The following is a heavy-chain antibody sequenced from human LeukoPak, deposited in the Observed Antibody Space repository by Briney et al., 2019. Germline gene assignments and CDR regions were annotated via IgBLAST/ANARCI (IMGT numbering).Heavy chain of an antibody. D-gene: IGHD3-22*01. Sequence: PSQTLSLTCTVSGGSISSGDYYWSWIRQPPGTGLEWIGYIYYSGSTYYNPSLKSRVTISVDTSKNQFSLKLSSVTAADTAVYYCARIRYYYDSSGYYHLIDYWGQGTLVTVSS. J-gene: IGHJ4*02. CDR1: GGSISSGDYY. CDR2: IYYSGST. CDR3: ARIRYYYDSSGYYHLIDY. V-gene: IGHV4-30-4*01.